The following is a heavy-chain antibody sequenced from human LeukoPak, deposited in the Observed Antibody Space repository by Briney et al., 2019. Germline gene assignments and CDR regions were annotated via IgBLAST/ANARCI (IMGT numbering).Heavy chain of an antibody. J-gene: IGHJ4*02. CDR1: GFTFSSYG. CDR2: ISYDGSNK. Sequence: PGGSLRLSCAASGFTFSSYGMHWVRQAPGKGLEWVAVISYDGSNKYYADSVKGRFTISRDNSKNTLYLQMNSLRAEDTAVYYCAKDGGGRVDYWGQGTLVTVSS. CDR3: AKDGGGRVDY. D-gene: IGHD2-15*01. V-gene: IGHV3-30*18.